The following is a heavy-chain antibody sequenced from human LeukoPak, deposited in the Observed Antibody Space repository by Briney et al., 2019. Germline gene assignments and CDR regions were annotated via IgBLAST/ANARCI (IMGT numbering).Heavy chain of an antibody. CDR3: AVCHWHSSGCRNDY. J-gene: IGHJ4*02. Sequence: GGSLRLSCAASGFISISYTMNWVRQAPGKGLEWVSSISSSSSYIYYADSVKGRFTISRDNAKNSLFLQMNSLRAEDTAVYYCAVCHWHSSGCRNDYWGQGTLVTVSS. CDR2: ISSSSSYI. CDR1: GFISISYT. D-gene: IGHD6-19*01. V-gene: IGHV3-21*01.